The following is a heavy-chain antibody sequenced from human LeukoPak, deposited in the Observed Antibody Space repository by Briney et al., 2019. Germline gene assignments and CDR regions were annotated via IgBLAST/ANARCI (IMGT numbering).Heavy chain of an antibody. D-gene: IGHD4-23*01. Sequence: GESLKISCKGSGYSFTSYWIGWVRQMPGKGLEWMGIIYPGDSDTRYSPSFQGQVTISADKSISTAYLQWSSLKASDTAMYYCARTDYGGNTYYYYYGMGVWGQGTTVTVSS. CDR2: IYPGDSDT. V-gene: IGHV5-51*01. CDR1: GYSFTSYW. J-gene: IGHJ6*02. CDR3: ARTDYGGNTYYYYYGMGV.